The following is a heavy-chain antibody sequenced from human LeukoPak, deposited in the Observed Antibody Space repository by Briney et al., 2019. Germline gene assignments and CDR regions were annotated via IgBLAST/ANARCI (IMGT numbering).Heavy chain of an antibody. V-gene: IGHV3-23*01. CDR3: AKVTAGFWSGHGAFDI. CDR1: GFTFSSYA. CDR2: ISGSGGST. Sequence: GGSLRLSCAASGFTFSSYAMSWVRQAPEKGLEWVSAISGSGGSTYYADSVKGRFTISRDNSKNTLYLQMNSLRAEDTAVYYCAKVTAGFWSGHGAFDIWGQGTMVTVSS. D-gene: IGHD3-3*01. J-gene: IGHJ3*02.